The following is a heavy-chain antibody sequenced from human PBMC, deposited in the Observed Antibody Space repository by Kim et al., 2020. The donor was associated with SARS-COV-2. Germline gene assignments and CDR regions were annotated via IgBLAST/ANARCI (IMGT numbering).Heavy chain of an antibody. Sequence: SETLSLTCTVSGGSISRYYWSWIRQPPRKGLEWIGFVYYSGGTNYNPSLKSQVTISVDTSKNQFSLGLSSVTAADTAVYYCARHKAAGGPFSYGMDVWGQGTTVTVSS. V-gene: IGHV4-59*08. D-gene: IGHD2-15*01. CDR2: VYYSGGT. CDR1: GGSISRYY. J-gene: IGHJ6*02. CDR3: ARHKAAGGPFSYGMDV.